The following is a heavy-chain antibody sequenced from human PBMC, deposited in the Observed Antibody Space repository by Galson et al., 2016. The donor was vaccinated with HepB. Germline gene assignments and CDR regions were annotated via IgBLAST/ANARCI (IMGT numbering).Heavy chain of an antibody. CDR2: IFHRGHT. V-gene: IGHV4-4*02. CDR3: ARRTYYDMRFDS. Sequence: SETLSLTCVISAGSISSSHYWSWVRQTPGQGLEWIGEIFHRGHTNLNPSLESRVTISVDMSENQFSLRLTSVTAADTALYYCARRTYYDMRFDSWGQGTLVTVSS. J-gene: IGHJ5*01. D-gene: IGHD3-22*01. CDR1: AGSISSSHY.